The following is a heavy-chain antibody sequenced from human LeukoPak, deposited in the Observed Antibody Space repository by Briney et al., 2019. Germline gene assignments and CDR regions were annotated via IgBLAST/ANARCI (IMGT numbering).Heavy chain of an antibody. CDR2: ISRSGSAI. Sequence: GGSLRLSCAASGFTFSSYEMNWVRQAPGKGLEWVSYISRSGSAIYYADSVKGRFIISRDNAKDSLYLQMNSLRVEDTAVYYCLRGDRRDYWGQGTLVTVSS. J-gene: IGHJ4*02. V-gene: IGHV3-48*03. CDR3: LRGDRRDY. CDR1: GFTFSSYE.